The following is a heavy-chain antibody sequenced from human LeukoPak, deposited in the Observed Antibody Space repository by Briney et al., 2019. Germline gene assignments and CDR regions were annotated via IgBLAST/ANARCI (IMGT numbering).Heavy chain of an antibody. V-gene: IGHV3-33*06. D-gene: IGHD1-14*01. CDR3: AKGTGHYYYYMDV. CDR1: GFTFSSYG. CDR2: IWYDGSNK. J-gene: IGHJ6*03. Sequence: GRSLRLSCAASGFTFSSYGMHWVRQAPGKGLEWVALIWYDGSNKYYADSVKGRFTISRDNSKNTLYLQMNSLRAGDTAVYYCAKGTGHYYYYMDVWGKGTTVTVSS.